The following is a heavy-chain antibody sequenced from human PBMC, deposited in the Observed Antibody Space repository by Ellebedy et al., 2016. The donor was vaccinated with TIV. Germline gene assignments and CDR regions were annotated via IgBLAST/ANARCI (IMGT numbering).Heavy chain of an antibody. CDR1: GYTFTGYY. V-gene: IGHV1-2*02. CDR3: AHLAAYCGGDCYSGPNAFDI. D-gene: IGHD2-21*02. CDR2: INPNSGGT. Sequence: AASVKVSCKASGYTFTGYYMHWVRQAPGQGLEWMGWINPNSGGTNYAQKFQGRVTMTRDTSISTAYMELSRLRSDDTAVYYCAHLAAYCGGDCYSGPNAFDIWGQGTMVTVSS. J-gene: IGHJ3*02.